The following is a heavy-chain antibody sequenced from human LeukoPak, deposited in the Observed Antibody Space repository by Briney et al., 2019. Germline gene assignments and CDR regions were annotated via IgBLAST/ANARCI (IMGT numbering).Heavy chain of an antibody. CDR1: GFTFSAYK. CDR3: VVGGSPGY. CDR2: ISTDGYTT. V-gene: IGHV3-74*01. J-gene: IGHJ4*02. Sequence: GGSLRLSCSAAGFTFSAYKMHWVRQAPRKGLVWVSRISTDGYTTDYADFVQGRFTASRDNTKNTWSLEMNSLRAEDTAVYYCVVGGSPGYWGQGTLVTVSS. D-gene: IGHD2-15*01.